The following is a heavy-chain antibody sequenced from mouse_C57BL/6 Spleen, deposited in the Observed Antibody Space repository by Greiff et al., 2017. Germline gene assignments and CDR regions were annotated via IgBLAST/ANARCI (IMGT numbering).Heavy chain of an antibody. CDR3: ARGNCPIHAMDY. D-gene: IGHD2-1*01. CDR2: IDPSDSYT. V-gene: IGHV1-69*01. CDR1: GYTFTSYW. J-gene: IGHJ4*01. Sequence: QVQLQQPGAELVMPGASVKLSCKASGYTFTSYWMHWVKQRPGQGLEWIGEIDPSDSYTNYNQKFKGKSTLTVDKSSSTAYMQLSSLTSEDSAVYYCARGNCPIHAMDYWGQGTSVTVSS.